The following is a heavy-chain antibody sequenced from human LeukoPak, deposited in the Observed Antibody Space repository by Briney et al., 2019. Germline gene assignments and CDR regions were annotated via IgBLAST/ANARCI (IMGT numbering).Heavy chain of an antibody. V-gene: IGHV3-48*01. CDR3: ARGYCSCGSCYSLSPDY. J-gene: IGHJ4*02. CDR1: GFTFSSYS. CDR2: ISSSSSTI. Sequence: GGSLRLSCAASGFTFSSYSMNWVRQAPGKGLEWVSYISSSSSTIYYADSVKGRFTISRDNAKNSLYLQMNSLRAEDTAVYYCARGYCSCGSCYSLSPDYWGQGTLVTVSS. D-gene: IGHD2-15*01.